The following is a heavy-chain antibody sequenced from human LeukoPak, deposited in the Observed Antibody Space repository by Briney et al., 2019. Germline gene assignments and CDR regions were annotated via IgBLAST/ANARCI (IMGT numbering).Heavy chain of an antibody. CDR3: ARDRRDDYYYYYGMDV. J-gene: IGHJ6*02. CDR1: GFSVSSSY. V-gene: IGHV3-66*01. Sequence: PGGSLRLSCAASGFSVSSSYMTWVRQAPGKGLEWVSVLYSGGNTYYADSVKGRFTISRDDSKNTLYLEMISLRAEDTAVYYCARDRRDDYYYYYGMDVWGQGTTVTVSS. CDR2: LYSGGNT.